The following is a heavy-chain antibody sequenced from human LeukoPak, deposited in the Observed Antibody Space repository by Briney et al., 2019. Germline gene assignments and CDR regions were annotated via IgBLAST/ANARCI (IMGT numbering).Heavy chain of an antibody. CDR1: GYSISSGYF. J-gene: IGHJ5*02. V-gene: IGHV4-38-2*02. CDR3: ARGARLRYFDWLLTGNWFDP. CDR2: IHHSATT. Sequence: SETLSLTCTVSGYSISSGYFWGWIRQPPGKGLEWIGTIHHSATTYYNPSLKSRVTISVDTSKNQFSLKLSSVTAADTAVYYCARGARLRYFDWLLTGNWFDPWGQGTLVTVSS. D-gene: IGHD3-9*01.